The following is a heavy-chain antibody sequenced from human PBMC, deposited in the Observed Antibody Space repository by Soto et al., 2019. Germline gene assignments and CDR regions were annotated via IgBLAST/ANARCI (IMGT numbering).Heavy chain of an antibody. CDR1: GGSISSYY. CDR2: IYYSGST. V-gene: IGHV4-59*01. CDR3: ARAFTSTTGPNYFDY. J-gene: IGHJ4*02. Sequence: PSETLSLTCTVSGGSISSYYWSWIRQPPGKGLEWIGYIYYSGSTNYNPSLKSRVTISVDTSKNQFSLKLSSVTAADTAVYYCARAFTSTTGPNYFDYWGQGTLVTVS. D-gene: IGHD4-4*01.